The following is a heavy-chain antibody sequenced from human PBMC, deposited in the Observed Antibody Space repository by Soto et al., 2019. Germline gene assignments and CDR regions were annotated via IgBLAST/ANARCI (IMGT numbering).Heavy chain of an antibody. J-gene: IGHJ4*02. CDR2: IDWDDDK. V-gene: IGHV2-70*11. D-gene: IGHD5-18*01. CDR1: GFSLSTSGMC. Sequence: SGPTLVNPTQTLTLTCTFSGFSLSTSGMCVSWIRQPPGKALEWLARIDWDDDKYYSTSLKTRLTISKDTSKNQVVLTMTNMDPVDTATYYCARSQGEEGYSYGSFDYWGQGTLVTVSS. CDR3: ARSQGEEGYSYGSFDY.